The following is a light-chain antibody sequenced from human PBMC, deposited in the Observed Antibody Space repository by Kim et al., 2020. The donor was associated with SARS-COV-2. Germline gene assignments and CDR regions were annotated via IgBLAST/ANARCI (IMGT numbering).Light chain of an antibody. V-gene: IGLV1-47*01. Sequence: SVLTQPPSASGTPGQRVTLSCSGSSSNIGSNYVYWYQQLPGTAPKLLIYRNNQRPSGVPDRFSGSKSGTSASLAISGLRSEDEADYYCAAWDDSLSGRVFGGGTKRNV. CDR2: RNN. CDR1: SSNIGSNY. J-gene: IGLJ3*02. CDR3: AAWDDSLSGRV.